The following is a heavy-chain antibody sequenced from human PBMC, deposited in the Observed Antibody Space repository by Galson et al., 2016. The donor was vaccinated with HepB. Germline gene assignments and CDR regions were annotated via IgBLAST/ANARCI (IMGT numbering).Heavy chain of an antibody. CDR3: AKDLHHHCSSTTCYYVGGHYYYDGPDV. Sequence: SLRLSCAASQFTFRSYGMHWVRQAPGKGLEWVAAISCDGSNEYYADSVKGRFTISRDNSKNTLYLQMNSLRAEDAAVYYCAKDLHHHCSSTTCYYVGGHYYYDGPDVWGRGTTVTVSS. CDR1: QFTFRSYG. J-gene: IGHJ6*02. V-gene: IGHV3-30*18. D-gene: IGHD2-2*01. CDR2: ISCDGSNE.